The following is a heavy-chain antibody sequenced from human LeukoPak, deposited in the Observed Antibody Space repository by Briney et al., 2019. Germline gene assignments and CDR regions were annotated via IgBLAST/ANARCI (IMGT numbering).Heavy chain of an antibody. V-gene: IGHV5-51*01. D-gene: IGHD5-18*01. CDR1: GYSFTTYW. Sequence: GESLKISCKGSGYSFTTYWIGWVRQMPGKGLEWMGIIYPGDFDTRYSPSFQGQVTMSADKSISIAYLQWSSLKASDTAMYYCARRLRGYNSGGGIDYWGQGTLVTVSS. J-gene: IGHJ4*02. CDR2: IYPGDFDT. CDR3: ARRLRGYNSGGGIDY.